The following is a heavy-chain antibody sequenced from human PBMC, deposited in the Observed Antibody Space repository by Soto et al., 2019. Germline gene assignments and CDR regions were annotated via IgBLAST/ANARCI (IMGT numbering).Heavy chain of an antibody. J-gene: IGHJ6*02. D-gene: IGHD3-10*01. CDR1: GFTFSSYG. CDR3: AKDRLIFSGGYYYYGMDV. Sequence: QVQLVESGGGVVQPGRSLRLSCAASGFTFSSYGMHWVRQAPGKGLEWVAVISYDGSNKYYADSVKGRFTISRDNSKNTLYLQMNSLRAEDTAVYYCAKDRLIFSGGYYYYGMDVWGQGTTVTVSS. CDR2: ISYDGSNK. V-gene: IGHV3-30*18.